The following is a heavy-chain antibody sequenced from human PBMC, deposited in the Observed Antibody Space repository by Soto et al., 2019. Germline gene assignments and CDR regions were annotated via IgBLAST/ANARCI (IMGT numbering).Heavy chain of an antibody. CDR3: ARDSDYGSISGWLDP. CDR2: IWFDGSNT. CDR1: GFTFNNYG. V-gene: IGHV3-33*01. J-gene: IGHJ5*02. D-gene: IGHD4-17*01. Sequence: QVLLVESGGGVVQPGRSLRLSCAASGFTFNNYGMHWVRQAPGKGLEWVAVIWFDGSNTHYADSVKGRFTVSRDNSKNTLDLQMNSLRAEDTAVYYCARDSDYGSISGWLDPWGQGTLVTVSS.